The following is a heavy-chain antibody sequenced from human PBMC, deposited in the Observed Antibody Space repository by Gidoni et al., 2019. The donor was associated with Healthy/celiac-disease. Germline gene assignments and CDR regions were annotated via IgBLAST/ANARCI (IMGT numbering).Heavy chain of an antibody. J-gene: IGHJ4*02. CDR1: GFTFSSYA. CDR2: ISGSGGST. Sequence: EVQLLESGGGLVQPGGSLRLSCAASGFTFSSYAMSWFRQAPGKGLEWVSAISGSGGSTYYADSGKGRFTISRDNSKNTLYLQMNSLRAEDTAVYYCEKGESTSGSYYPDYWGQGTLVTVSS. CDR3: EKGESTSGSYYPDY. D-gene: IGHD3-10*01. V-gene: IGHV3-23*01.